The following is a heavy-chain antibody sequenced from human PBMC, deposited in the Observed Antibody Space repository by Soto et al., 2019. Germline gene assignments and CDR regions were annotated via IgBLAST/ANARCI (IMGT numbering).Heavy chain of an antibody. V-gene: IGHV1-46*03. CDR1: GYPFTSRY. CDR3: ARGDVSSSGWNLAS. J-gene: IGHJ5*01. D-gene: IGHD6-19*01. CDR2: IDPRGGGE. Sequence: QVQLVQTGAEVRKPGASVKVSCKTSGYPFTSRYLHWVRQGPGQGLEWMGKIDPRGGGERYAQKFQGRSTIIPDAATETVYMELNRLALEDTAVYSCARGDVSSSGWNLASWGQGTLVTVSS.